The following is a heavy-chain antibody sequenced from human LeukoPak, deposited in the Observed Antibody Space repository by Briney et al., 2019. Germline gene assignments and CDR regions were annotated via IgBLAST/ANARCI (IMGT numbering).Heavy chain of an antibody. CDR3: ARYDPVPESAFDI. D-gene: IGHD1-14*01. J-gene: IGHJ3*02. CDR1: GGTFSSYA. CDR2: IIPIFGTA. Sequence: GASVKVSCKASGGTFSSYAISWVRQAPGQGLEGMGGIIPIFGTANYAQKFQGRVTISADKSTSTAYMELSRLRYEETAVYYCARYDPVPESAFDIWGQGTMVTVSS. V-gene: IGHV1-69*06.